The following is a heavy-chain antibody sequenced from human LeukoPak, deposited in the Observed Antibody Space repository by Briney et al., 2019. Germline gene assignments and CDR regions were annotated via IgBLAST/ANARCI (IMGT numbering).Heavy chain of an antibody. CDR3: ARVGSDYYYYYMDV. CDR2: INHSGST. J-gene: IGHJ6*03. V-gene: IGHV4-34*01. D-gene: IGHD1-26*01. Sequence: SETLSLTCAVYGGPFSGYYWSWIRQPPGKGLEWIGEINHSGSTNYNPSLKSRVTISVDTSKNQFSLKLSSVTAADTAVYYCARVGSDYYYYYMDVWGKGTTVTISS. CDR1: GGPFSGYY.